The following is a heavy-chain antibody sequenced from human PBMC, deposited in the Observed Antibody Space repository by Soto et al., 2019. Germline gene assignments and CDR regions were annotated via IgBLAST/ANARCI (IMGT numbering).Heavy chain of an antibody. Sequence: PSETLSLTCALSGPSFTTYYWTWIRQPPGKGLDWIGEINNRGNTNYNPSLKSRVTISLDTSKTQFSLKLTSVTAADTAVYYCLMVTYSGLDVWGQGTTVTVSS. V-gene: IGHV4-34*01. CDR3: LMVTYSGLDV. J-gene: IGHJ6*02. CDR1: GPSFTTYY. CDR2: INNRGNT. D-gene: IGHD5-18*01.